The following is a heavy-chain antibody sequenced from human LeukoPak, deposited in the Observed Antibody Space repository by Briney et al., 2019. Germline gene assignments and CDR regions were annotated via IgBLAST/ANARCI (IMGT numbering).Heavy chain of an antibody. CDR1: GGSISINSYY. CDR2: VYYSGNT. V-gene: IGHV4-39*01. CDR3: ASSDYYYGDFDY. Sequence: SETLSLTCIVSGGSISINSYYWVWIRQPPGKGLEWIGSVYYSGNTYYSPSLRSRVTISVDTSKNQFSQKLSSVTTADTAIYYCASSDYYYGDFDYWGQGTLVTVSS. J-gene: IGHJ4*02. D-gene: IGHD3-22*01.